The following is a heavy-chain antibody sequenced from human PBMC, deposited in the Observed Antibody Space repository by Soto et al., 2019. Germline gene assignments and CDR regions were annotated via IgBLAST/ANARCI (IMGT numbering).Heavy chain of an antibody. V-gene: IGHV3-74*01. CDR2: INTGGSNT. CDR3: AKRGVDTFGLSY. D-gene: IGHD3-10*01. Sequence: EVQLVESGGGLVQPGGSLRLSCAVSGFTFSSFWLHWVRQAPGEGLVWVSCINTGGSNTSYADFVNGRFTISRANTKNTLYLQMNSLRVEDTAMYYCAKRGVDTFGLSYWGQGTLVTVSS. J-gene: IGHJ4*02. CDR1: GFTFSSFW.